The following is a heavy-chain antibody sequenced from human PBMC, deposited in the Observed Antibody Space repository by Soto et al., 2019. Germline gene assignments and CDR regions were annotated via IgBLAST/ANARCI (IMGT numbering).Heavy chain of an antibody. CDR1: GYTFTSHW. D-gene: IGHD3-10*01. V-gene: IGHV5-51*01. J-gene: IGHJ4*02. CDR2: IFPGDSDT. Sequence: PGESLKISCNGSGYTFTSHWIGWVRQMPGKGLEWMGIIFPGDSDTRYSPSFQGQVTISADKSINTAYLQWSSLKASDTAMYFCVRHGAYFDYWGQGTPVPVYS. CDR3: VRHGAYFDY.